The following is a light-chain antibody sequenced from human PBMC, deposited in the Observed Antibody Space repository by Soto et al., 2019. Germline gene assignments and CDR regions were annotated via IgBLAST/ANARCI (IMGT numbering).Light chain of an antibody. CDR3: ATWDTKLNAVV. J-gene: IGLJ2*01. CDR2: DNS. Sequence: QSVLTQPPSMSAAPGQKITISCSGSSSNVGNNFVSWYQQLPGTAPKLLIFDNSQRPSGIPDRFCGSKSGTSATLGITGPQTGDEAVYYCATWDTKLNAVVLGGGTKLTVL. CDR1: SSNVGNNF. V-gene: IGLV1-51*01.